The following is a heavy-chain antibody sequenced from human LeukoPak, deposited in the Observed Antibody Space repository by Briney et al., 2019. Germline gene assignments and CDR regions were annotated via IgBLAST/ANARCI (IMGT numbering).Heavy chain of an antibody. CDR2: IYYSGST. CDR3: ARSLLSGSYSFDP. Sequence: SETLSLTCTVSGGSISSSSYYWGWLRQPPGKGLEWIGSIYYSGSTYYNPSLKSRVTISVDTSKNQFSLKLSSVTAADTAVYYCARSLLSGSYSFDPWGQGTLVTVSS. D-gene: IGHD1-26*01. CDR1: GGSISSSSYY. J-gene: IGHJ5*02. V-gene: IGHV4-39*01.